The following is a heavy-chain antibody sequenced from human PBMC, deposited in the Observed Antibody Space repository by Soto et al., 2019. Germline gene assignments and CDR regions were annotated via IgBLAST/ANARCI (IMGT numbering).Heavy chain of an antibody. Sequence: PGGSIRISCAASGYKFSNYAMSWVRQAPGKGLEWVSLISATGGGTYYADSVKGRFTISRDNSHNTLYLQVHSLTAEDTAVYYCAKDRRAGGNSAFYFDFWGQGAQVTVSS. V-gene: IGHV3-23*01. CDR1: GYKFSNYA. J-gene: IGHJ4*02. CDR3: AKDRRAGGNSAFYFDF. D-gene: IGHD3-16*01. CDR2: ISATGGGT.